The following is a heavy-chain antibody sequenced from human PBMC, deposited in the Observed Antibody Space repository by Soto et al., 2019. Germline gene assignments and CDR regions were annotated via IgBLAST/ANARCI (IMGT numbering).Heavy chain of an antibody. CDR3: ARATVRSYYYYMDV. CDR1: GFTFSSTS. Sequence: GGSLRLSCAASGFTFSSTSMNWVRQAPGMGLEWVSYIRSSSSAIFYAASVKGRFTVSRDNAKNSLYLQMDSLRADDTAVYYCARATVRSYYYYMDVWGTGTTVTVSS. V-gene: IGHV3-48*01. CDR2: IRSSSSAI. J-gene: IGHJ6*03. D-gene: IGHD4-4*01.